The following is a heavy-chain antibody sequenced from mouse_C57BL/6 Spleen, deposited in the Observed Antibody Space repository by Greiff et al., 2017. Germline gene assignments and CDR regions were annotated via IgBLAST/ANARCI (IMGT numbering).Heavy chain of an antibody. J-gene: IGHJ2*01. CDR3: ANRGISGYVGYFDY. CDR2: IHPNSGST. CDR1: GYTFTSYW. V-gene: IGHV1-64*01. D-gene: IGHD3-2*02. Sequence: QVQLQQPGAELVKPGASVKLSCKASGYTFTSYWMHWVKQRPGQGLEWIGLIHPNSGSTNDNEKFKSKATLTVDKSSSTAYMQLSSLTSEDSAGYDCANRGISGYVGYFDYWGQGTTLTVSA.